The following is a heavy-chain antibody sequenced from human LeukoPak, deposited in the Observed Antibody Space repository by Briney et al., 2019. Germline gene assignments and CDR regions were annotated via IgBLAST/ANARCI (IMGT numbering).Heavy chain of an antibody. V-gene: IGHV3-30*02. Sequence: RPGGSLRLSCAASGFTVSSNYMSWVRQAPGKGLEWVAFIGYDGGSEWYAGSVKGRFTISRDNSKNTLYLEMNSLRAEDTAVYYCAKYYDFWSAYEAFDIWGQGTMVTVSS. CDR1: GFTVSSNY. CDR3: AKYYDFWSAYEAFDI. D-gene: IGHD3-3*01. J-gene: IGHJ3*02. CDR2: IGYDGGSE.